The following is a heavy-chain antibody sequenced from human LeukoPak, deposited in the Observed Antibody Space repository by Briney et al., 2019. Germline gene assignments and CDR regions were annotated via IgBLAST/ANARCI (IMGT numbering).Heavy chain of an antibody. CDR1: GFTFSSYA. V-gene: IGHV3-23*01. Sequence: QPGGSRRLSCAASGFTFSSYAMSWVRQAPGKGLEWVSTISGSGGRTYYTDSVKGRFTISRDNSKNTLLLQMNSLRVEDTAIYYCAKHQKIYGASLMDVWAQGTTVTVSS. J-gene: IGHJ6*02. CDR2: ISGSGGRT. D-gene: IGHD4-17*01. CDR3: AKHQKIYGASLMDV.